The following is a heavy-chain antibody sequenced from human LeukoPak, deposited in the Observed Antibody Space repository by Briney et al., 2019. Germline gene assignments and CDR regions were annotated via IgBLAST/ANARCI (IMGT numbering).Heavy chain of an antibody. J-gene: IGHJ6*02. D-gene: IGHD3-10*01. CDR1: GGSISSGDYY. Sequence: PSQTLSLTCTVSGGSISSGDYYWSWIRQPPGKGLEWIGYIYYSGSTYYNPSLKSRVTISVDTSKNQFSLKLSSVTAADTAVYYCARVWFGELTEYYYYGMDVWGQGTTVTVSS. CDR3: ARVWFGELTEYYYYGMDV. CDR2: IYYSGST. V-gene: IGHV4-31*03.